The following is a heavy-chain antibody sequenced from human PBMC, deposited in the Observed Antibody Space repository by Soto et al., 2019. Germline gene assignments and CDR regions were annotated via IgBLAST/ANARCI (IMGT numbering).Heavy chain of an antibody. CDR2: ISAYNGNT. Sequence: QVQLVQSGAEVKKPGASVKVSCKASGYTFTSYGISWVRQAPGQGLEWMGWISAYNGNTNYAQKLQGRVTMTTDTATSQAYMELRSLRSDDTAMYYCAREGVHARFYYYYMDVWGKGTTVTVSS. CDR1: GYTFTSYG. CDR3: AREGVHARFYYYYMDV. D-gene: IGHD3-10*01. V-gene: IGHV1-18*01. J-gene: IGHJ6*03.